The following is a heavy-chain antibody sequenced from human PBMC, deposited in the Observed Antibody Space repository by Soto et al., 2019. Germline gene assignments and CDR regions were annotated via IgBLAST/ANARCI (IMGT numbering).Heavy chain of an antibody. V-gene: IGHV3-23*01. D-gene: IGHD6-19*01. CDR1: GFTFSSYA. Sequence: VGPLRLSCAASGFTFSSYAMSWVRQAPGKGLEWVSAISGSGGSTYYADSLKGRFTISRDNSKNTLYLQMNSLRAEDTAVYYCAKSTGWYDAFDIWGQGTMVTVS. CDR2: ISGSGGST. J-gene: IGHJ3*02. CDR3: AKSTGWYDAFDI.